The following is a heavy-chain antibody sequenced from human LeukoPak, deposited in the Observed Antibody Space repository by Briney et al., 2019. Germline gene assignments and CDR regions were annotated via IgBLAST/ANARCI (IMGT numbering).Heavy chain of an antibody. CDR2: IRYDGSEK. CDR3: AKGKWYFVY. V-gene: IGHV3-30*02. D-gene: IGHD1-26*01. CDR1: GFTFSSNG. J-gene: IGHJ4*02. Sequence: GGSLRHSCAASGFTFSSNGMHWVRQAPGKGLEWVAFIRYDGSEKYYGDSVKGRFTISRDNSKNTLYLQMNSLRVEDTAVYYCAKGKWYFVYWGQGTLVTVSS.